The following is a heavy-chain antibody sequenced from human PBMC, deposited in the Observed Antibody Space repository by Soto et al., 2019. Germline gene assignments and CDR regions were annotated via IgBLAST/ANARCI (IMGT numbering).Heavy chain of an antibody. CDR2: IYSGGST. CDR3: ARYRTSSWKHPHYYMDV. CDR1: GFTVSSNY. J-gene: IGHJ6*03. Sequence: EVQLVESGGGLVQPGGSLRLSCAASGFTVSSNYMSWVRQAPGKGLEWVSVIYSGGSTYYADSVKGRFTISRHNSKNTLYLQMNSLRAEDTAVYYCARYRTSSWKHPHYYMDVCGKGTTVTVSS. V-gene: IGHV3-53*04. D-gene: IGHD6-13*01.